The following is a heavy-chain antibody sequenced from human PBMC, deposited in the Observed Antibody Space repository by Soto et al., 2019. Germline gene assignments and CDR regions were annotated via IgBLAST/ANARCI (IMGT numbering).Heavy chain of an antibody. CDR1: GGSFSSPKYF. D-gene: IGHD4-17*01. V-gene: IGHV4-61*01. J-gene: IGHJ4*02. CDR2: IYNNGKT. CDR3: ARTVMTVGNLPAFDH. Sequence: SETLSLTCTVSGGSFSSPKYFWSWIRQPPGKGLEWVAYIYNNGKTNYNPSLKSRATISVDTSKNQCSLKLTSVTGADSAVYLCARTVMTVGNLPAFDHWGQGVLVTVSS.